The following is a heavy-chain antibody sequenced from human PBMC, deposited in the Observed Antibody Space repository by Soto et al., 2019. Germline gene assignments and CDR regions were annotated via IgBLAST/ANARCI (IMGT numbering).Heavy chain of an antibody. CDR1: GGSISSGGYY. V-gene: IGHV4-31*03. CDR3: ARGRAGFFWSSRRDNWFDP. D-gene: IGHD3-3*01. CDR2: IYYSGST. Sequence: SETLSLTCTVSGGSISSGGYYWSWIRQHPGKGLEWIGYIYYSGSTYYNPSLKSRVTISVDTSKNQFSLKLSSVTAAATAVYYCARGRAGFFWSSRRDNWFDPWGQVPLVAVSS. J-gene: IGHJ5*02.